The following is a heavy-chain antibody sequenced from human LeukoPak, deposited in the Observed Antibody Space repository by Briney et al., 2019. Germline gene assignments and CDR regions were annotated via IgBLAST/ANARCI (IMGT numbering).Heavy chain of an antibody. CDR2: INPNSGGT. CDR1: GYTFTGYY. CDR3: ARGYCSSTSCYYHYFDY. D-gene: IGHD2-2*01. J-gene: IGHJ4*02. V-gene: IGHV1-2*02. Sequence: GASVKVSCKASGYTFTGYYMHWVRQAPGQGLEWMGWINPNSGGTNYAQKFQGRVTMTRDTSISTAYMELSRLRSDDTAVYYCARGYCSSTSCYYHYFDYWGQGTLVTVSS.